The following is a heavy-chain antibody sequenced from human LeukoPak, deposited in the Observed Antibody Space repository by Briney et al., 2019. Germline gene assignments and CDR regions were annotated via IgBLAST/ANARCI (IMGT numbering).Heavy chain of an antibody. D-gene: IGHD1-26*01. Sequence: ASVKVSCKASGYTFTGYYMHWVQQAPGQGLEWMGWINPNSGGTNYAQKFQGRVTMTRDTSISTAYMELSRLRSDDTAVYYCARANFGWELLRLVEEYNWFDPWGQGTLVTVSS. J-gene: IGHJ5*02. CDR3: ARANFGWELLRLVEEYNWFDP. V-gene: IGHV1-2*02. CDR1: GYTFTGYY. CDR2: INPNSGGT.